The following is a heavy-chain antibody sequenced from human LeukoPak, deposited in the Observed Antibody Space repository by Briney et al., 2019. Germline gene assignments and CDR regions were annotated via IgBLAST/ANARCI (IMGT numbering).Heavy chain of an antibody. CDR1: GFTVSSND. J-gene: IGHJ4*02. CDR2: IYSGGST. D-gene: IGHD3-10*02. CDR3: TRDAIVPGVFLDY. Sequence: GGSLRLSCAASGFTVSSNDMSWVRQAPGKGLEWVSVIYSGGSTYYADSVKGRFTISRDNAKNSLYLQMNSLRAEDTALYYCTRDAIVPGVFLDYWGQGILVTVSS. V-gene: IGHV3-66*01.